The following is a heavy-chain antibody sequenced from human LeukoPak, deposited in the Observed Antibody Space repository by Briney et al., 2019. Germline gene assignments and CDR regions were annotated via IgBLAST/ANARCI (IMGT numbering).Heavy chain of an antibody. V-gene: IGHV4-59*03. CDR2: IHYSGSS. Sequence: SETLSLTCTVSGDSTSNFYWNWIRQSPGKGLEWIGNIHYSGSSVYNPSLESRGTISIDTSRRQFFLKLNSVTAADTAVYFCVLAPNSNWFDFWGPGTLVTVSS. J-gene: IGHJ5*01. D-gene: IGHD2-8*01. CDR1: GDSTSNFY. CDR3: VLAPNSNWFDF.